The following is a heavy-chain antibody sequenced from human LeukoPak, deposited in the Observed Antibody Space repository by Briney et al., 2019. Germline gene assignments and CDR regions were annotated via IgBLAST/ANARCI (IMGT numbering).Heavy chain of an antibody. D-gene: IGHD3-16*02. Sequence: SQTLSLTCTVSGGSITFGSYYWTWIRQPAGKGLEWIGRIYTSGRTFYNPSLKSRVTISMDTSMNQFSLRLNSVTAAATAVYYCARARVIPASFDDWGQGVLVTVSS. CDR3: ARARVIPASFDD. J-gene: IGHJ4*02. CDR2: IYTSGRT. V-gene: IGHV4-61*02. CDR1: GGSITFGSYY.